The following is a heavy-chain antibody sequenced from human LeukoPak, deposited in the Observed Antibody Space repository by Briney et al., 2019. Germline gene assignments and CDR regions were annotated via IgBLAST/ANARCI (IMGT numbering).Heavy chain of an antibody. CDR1: GGSISSYY. V-gene: IGHV4-59*01. CDR2: IYYSGST. CDR3: ARVPNYYYYYGMDV. J-gene: IGHJ6*02. Sequence: SETLSLTCTVSGGSISSYYWSWIRQPPGKGLEWIGYIYYSGSTNYNPSLKSRVTISVDTSKNQFSLKLSSVTAADTAVYYCARVPNYYYYYGMDVWGQGTTVTVSS.